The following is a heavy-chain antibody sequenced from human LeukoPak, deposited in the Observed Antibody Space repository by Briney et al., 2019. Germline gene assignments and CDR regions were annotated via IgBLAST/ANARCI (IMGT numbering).Heavy chain of an antibody. CDR3: ARGGRLDFDY. CDR1: GFTFSSYS. J-gene: IGHJ4*02. CDR2: ISSSSSYI. Sequence: GGSLRLSCAASGFTFSSYSMNWVRQAPGRGLEWVSSISSSSSYIYYADSVKGRFTISRDNAKNSLYLQMNSLRAEDTAVYYCARGGRLDFDYWGQGTLVTVSS. V-gene: IGHV3-21*01.